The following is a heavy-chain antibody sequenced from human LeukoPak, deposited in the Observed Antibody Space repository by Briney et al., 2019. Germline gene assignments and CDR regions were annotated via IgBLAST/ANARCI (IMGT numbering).Heavy chain of an antibody. CDR3: ARAIRDSSGYYYED. CDR1: GFTFTSSA. CDR2: IVVGSGNT. D-gene: IGHD3-22*01. J-gene: IGHJ4*02. V-gene: IGHV1-58*02. Sequence: SVKVSCKASGFTFTSSAMQWVRQARGQRLGWMGWIVVGSGNTNYAQKFQERVTITRAMSTSTAYMELSSLRAGDTAVYFCARAIRDSSGYYYEDWGQGTLVTVSS.